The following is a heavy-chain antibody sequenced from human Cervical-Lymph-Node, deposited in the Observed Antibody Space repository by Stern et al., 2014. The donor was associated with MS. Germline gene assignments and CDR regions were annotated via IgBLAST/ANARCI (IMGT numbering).Heavy chain of an antibody. Sequence: QLVESGAEVKKPGSSVKVSCKASGGTFSSYAINWVRQAPGQGPEWMGGIIPIFGTANYAQKFQGRVTITADESTSTAYMELSSLRSEDTAVYYCARDSRHYDASYYFDSWGQGTLVTVSS. CDR3: ARDSRHYDASYYFDS. J-gene: IGHJ4*02. CDR1: GGTFSSYA. CDR2: IIPIFGTA. D-gene: IGHD3-16*01. V-gene: IGHV1-69*01.